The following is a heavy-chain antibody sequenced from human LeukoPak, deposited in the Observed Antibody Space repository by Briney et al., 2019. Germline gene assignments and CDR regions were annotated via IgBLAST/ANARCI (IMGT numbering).Heavy chain of an antibody. D-gene: IGHD6-19*01. Sequence: PSETLSLTCTVSGGSISSGSYYWSWIRQPAGKGLEWIGRIYTSGSTNYNPSLKSRLTISVDTSKNLFSLNLSSVTAADTAVYYCARGAAVAFDYWGQGTLVTVSS. CDR1: GGSISSGSYY. J-gene: IGHJ4*02. CDR2: IYTSGST. V-gene: IGHV4-61*02. CDR3: ARGAAVAFDY.